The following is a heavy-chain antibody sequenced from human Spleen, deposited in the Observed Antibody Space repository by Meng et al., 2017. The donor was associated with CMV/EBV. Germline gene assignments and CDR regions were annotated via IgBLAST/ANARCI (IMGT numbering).Heavy chain of an antibody. CDR3: ARGRSGWPMMKNAFDI. V-gene: IGHV4-34*01. D-gene: IGHD6-19*01. J-gene: IGHJ3*02. CDR1: GGSFSGYY. CDR2: INHSGST. Sequence: YGGSFSGYYWSWIRQPPGKGLEWIGEINHSGSTNYNPSLKSRVTISVDTSKNQFSLKLSSVTAADTAVYYCARGRSGWPMMKNAFDIWGQGTMVTVSS.